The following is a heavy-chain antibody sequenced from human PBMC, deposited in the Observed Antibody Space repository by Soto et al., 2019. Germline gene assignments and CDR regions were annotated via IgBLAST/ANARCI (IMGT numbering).Heavy chain of an antibody. D-gene: IGHD4-17*01. V-gene: IGHV3-48*02. CDR3: AREIDYGGNGDDY. CDR2: ISSSSSTI. CDR1: GCTFSSYS. J-gene: IGHJ4*02. Sequence: GWLGRAGAASGCTFSSYSMNGVRQAPGKGLEWVSYISSSSSTIYYADSVKGRFTISRDNAKNSLYLQMNSLRDEDTAVYYCAREIDYGGNGDDYWGQGTLVTVYS.